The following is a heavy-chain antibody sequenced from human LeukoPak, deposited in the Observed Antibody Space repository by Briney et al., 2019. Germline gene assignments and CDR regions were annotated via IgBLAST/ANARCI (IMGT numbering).Heavy chain of an antibody. CDR3: ARDSGTTGEVKFDP. CDR2: ISGSGTI. J-gene: IGHJ5*02. D-gene: IGHD3-10*01. V-gene: IGHV4-4*07. Sequence: PSETLSLTCTVSGGSIHSYWSWIRQPAGKGLEWIGRISGSGTITYNPDLQSRLTISIDTSKNQFSLKLMSVTAADTAVYYCARDSGTTGEVKFDPWGQGTLVTVSS. CDR1: GGSIHSY.